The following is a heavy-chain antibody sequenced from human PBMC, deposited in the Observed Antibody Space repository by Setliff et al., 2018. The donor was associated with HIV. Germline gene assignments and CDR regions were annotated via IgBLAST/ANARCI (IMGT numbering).Heavy chain of an antibody. J-gene: IGHJ4*02. D-gene: IGHD6-13*01. CDR3: AKDHATSSWFTALLDY. V-gene: IGHV3-74*01. CDR2: INSDGTMI. Sequence: GGSLRLSCAASGFTFSSYWMHWVRQVPGKGLVWVSRINSDGTMINYADSVKGRFTISRDNAKNTLYLQMNSLRAEDAAVYYCAKDHATSSWFTALLDYWGQGALVTVSS. CDR1: GFTFSSYW.